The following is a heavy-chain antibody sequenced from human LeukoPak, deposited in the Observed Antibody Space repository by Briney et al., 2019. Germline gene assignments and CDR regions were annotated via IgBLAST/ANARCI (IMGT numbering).Heavy chain of an antibody. CDR3: SRSRWLRSGAMDV. CDR2: MNPNRGDT. CDR1: GYTFTSYD. Sequence: ASVKVSCKASGYTFTSYDIHWVRQATGQGLEWMGRMNPNRGDTDYAQKFQGRVTMTRDTSISTAYMELSSLRSDDTAVFYCSRSRWLRSGAMDVWGQGTTVIVSS. J-gene: IGHJ6*02. D-gene: IGHD5-12*01. V-gene: IGHV1-8*01.